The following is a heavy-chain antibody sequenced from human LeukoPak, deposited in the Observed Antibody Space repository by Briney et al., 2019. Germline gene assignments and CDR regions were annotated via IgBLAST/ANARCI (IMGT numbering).Heavy chain of an antibody. V-gene: IGHV3-7*01. Sequence: GGSLRLSCAASGFTFSSYWMSWVRQAPGKGLEWVANIKQDGSEKYYVDSVKGRFTISRDNAKNSLYLQMNSLRAEDTAVYYCAREGSLYYYYMDVWGKGTTVTVSS. CDR3: AREGSLYYYYMDV. CDR1: GFTFSSYW. J-gene: IGHJ6*03. CDR2: IKQDGSEK. D-gene: IGHD6-13*01.